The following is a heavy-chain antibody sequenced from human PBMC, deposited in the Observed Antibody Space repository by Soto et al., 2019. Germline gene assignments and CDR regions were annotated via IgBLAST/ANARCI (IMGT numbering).Heavy chain of an antibody. CDR2: ISHSGRA. D-gene: IGHD3-16*02. CDR3: ARGRSFRLVGVPLDS. CDR1: GFSIQTPYF. J-gene: IGHJ4*02. Sequence: SETLSLTCGVSGFSIQTPYFWGWIRQPPGKGLEWIGLISHSGRAISHPSFASRATISLDTTNNAFSLTLQSVTAADTAVYYCARGRSFRLVGVPLDSWGQGTLVTVSS. V-gene: IGHV4-38-2*01.